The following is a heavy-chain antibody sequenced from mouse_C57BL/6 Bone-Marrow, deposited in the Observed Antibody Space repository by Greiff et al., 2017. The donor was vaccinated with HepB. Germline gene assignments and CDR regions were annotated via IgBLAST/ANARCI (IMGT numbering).Heavy chain of an antibody. V-gene: IGHV14-3*01. D-gene: IGHD1-1*01. CDR1: GFNIKNTY. Sequence: VQLKESVAELVRPGASVKLSCTASGFNIKNTYMHWVKQRPEQGLEWIGRIDPANGNTKYAPKFQGKATITADTSSNTAYLQLSSLTSEDTAIYYCASDYGSSCYWYFDVWGTGTTVTVSS. CDR2: IDPANGNT. CDR3: ASDYGSSCYWYFDV. J-gene: IGHJ1*03.